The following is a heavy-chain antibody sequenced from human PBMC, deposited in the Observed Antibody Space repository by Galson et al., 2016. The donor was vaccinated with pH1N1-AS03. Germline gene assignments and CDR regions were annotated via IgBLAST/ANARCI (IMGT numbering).Heavy chain of an antibody. V-gene: IGHV4-61*02. D-gene: IGHD3-3*01. CDR2: IYTSGST. J-gene: IGHJ6*02. CDR1: GDSISSSDYY. Sequence: TLSLTCTVSGDSISSSDYYWSWVRQPAGKGLEWIGRIYTSGSTNYNPSLKSRVTILVETSKNQFSLNLSSVTAADTAVYYCARDPEKYDFWSGYLRGMDVWGQGTTVTVSS. CDR3: ARDPEKYDFWSGYLRGMDV.